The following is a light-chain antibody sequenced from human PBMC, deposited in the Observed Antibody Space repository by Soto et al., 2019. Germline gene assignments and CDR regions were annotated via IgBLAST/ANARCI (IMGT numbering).Light chain of an antibody. CDR1: QSVNSNY. CDR3: RQYDSTPPT. Sequence: EIVLTQSPGTLSLSPGDRATLSCRASQSVNSNYLAWYQRKPGQAPRLLIYGASNRATDIPYRFSASGSGTDFTLTITSLEAEDFAVYYCRQYDSTPPTFGQGTKVEVK. CDR2: GAS. V-gene: IGKV3-20*01. J-gene: IGKJ1*01.